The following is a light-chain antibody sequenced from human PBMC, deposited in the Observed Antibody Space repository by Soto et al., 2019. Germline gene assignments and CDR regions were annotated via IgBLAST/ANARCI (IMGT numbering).Light chain of an antibody. CDR3: WSYAGSYSLL. J-gene: IGLJ2*01. V-gene: IGLV2-11*01. CDR2: DVT. CDR1: SNDIGYYDY. Sequence: QSALTQPRSXXXXPGQSVTISCTGTSNDIGYYDYVSWYQQHPGKAPKLIIYDVTERPSGVPGRFSGSKSGNTASLTISGLQTDDEADYYCWSYAGSYSLLFGGGTKLTVL.